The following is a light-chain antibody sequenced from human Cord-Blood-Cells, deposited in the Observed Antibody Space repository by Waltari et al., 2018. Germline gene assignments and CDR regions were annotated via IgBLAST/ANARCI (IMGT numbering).Light chain of an antibody. V-gene: IGKV3-15*01. CDR3: QQYNHWPPLT. J-gene: IGKJ4*01. Sequence: VLPQSPASLSVSPGERATLSCRASQSVSSNLAWYQQKTCQAPRPLIYGASTRATGIPARFGDMGAVSEFTLTISSLQSEDFAVYYCQQYNHWPPLTFGGGTKVEIK. CDR1: QSVSSN. CDR2: GAS.